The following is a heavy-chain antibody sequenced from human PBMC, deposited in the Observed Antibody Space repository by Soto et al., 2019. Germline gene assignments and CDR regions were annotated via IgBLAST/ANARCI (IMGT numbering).Heavy chain of an antibody. V-gene: IGHV4-30-4*01. CDR1: GGSISSGDYY. CDR3: ARDRSGSGSYYNIFDY. Sequence: SETLSLTCTVSGGSISSGDYYWSWIRQPPGKGLEWIGYIRNGGSTYRNPSLKSRVTMSLDTSKNQFSLKLISVAAADTAVYYCARDRSGSGSYYNIFDYWGRGTLVTVSS. D-gene: IGHD3-10*01. CDR2: IRNGGST. J-gene: IGHJ4*02.